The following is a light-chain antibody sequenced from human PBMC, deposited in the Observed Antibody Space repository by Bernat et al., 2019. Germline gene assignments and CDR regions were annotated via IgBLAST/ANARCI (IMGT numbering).Light chain of an antibody. Sequence: EIVLTQSPGTLSLSPGERATLSCRASQSVTSDKLAWYQQKPGQAPRLLIYGASSRATGIPDRFSGRGSGTDFTLTISRLEPEDFAVYHCHQYDSAPITFGQGTRLEIK. J-gene: IGKJ5*01. CDR3: HQYDSAPIT. CDR1: QSVTSDK. V-gene: IGKV3-20*01. CDR2: GAS.